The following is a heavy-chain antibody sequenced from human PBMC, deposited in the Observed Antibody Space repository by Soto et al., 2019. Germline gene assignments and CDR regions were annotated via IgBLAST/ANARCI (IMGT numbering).Heavy chain of an antibody. Sequence: QVQLQESGPGLVKPSQTLSLTCTVSGGSISSGGYYWSWIRQHPGKGLEWIGYFYYSGSTYYNPSLKSRVTRAVDTSKNQFSLELSSVTAADTAVYYCAREWRYYGSGEFDPWGQGTLVTVSS. CDR3: AREWRYYGSGEFDP. D-gene: IGHD3-10*01. V-gene: IGHV4-31*03. J-gene: IGHJ5*02. CDR2: FYYSGST. CDR1: GGSISSGGYY.